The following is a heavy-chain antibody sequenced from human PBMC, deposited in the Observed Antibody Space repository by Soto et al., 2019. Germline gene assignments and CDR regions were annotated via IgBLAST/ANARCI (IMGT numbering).Heavy chain of an antibody. D-gene: IGHD6-13*01. CDR1: GGSFSGYY. J-gene: IGHJ5*02. CDR3: ARVYSSSWYRRDKYWFDP. CDR2: INHSGST. Sequence: TSETLSLTCAVYGGSFSGYYWSWIRQPPGKGLEWIGEINHSGSTNYNPSLKSRVTISVDTSKNQFSLKLSSVTAADTAVYYCARVYSSSWYRRDKYWFDPWGQGTLVTVSS. V-gene: IGHV4-34*01.